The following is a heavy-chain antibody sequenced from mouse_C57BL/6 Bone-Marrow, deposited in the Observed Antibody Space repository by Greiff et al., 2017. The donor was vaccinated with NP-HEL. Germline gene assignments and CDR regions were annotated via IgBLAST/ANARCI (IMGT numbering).Heavy chain of an antibody. Sequence: EVKLQESGPGLVKPSQSLSLTCSVTGYSITSGYYWTWIRQFPGNTLEWMGYISYDGSNNYNPSLKNRISITRDTSKNQFFLKLNSVTTEDTATYYCAREGYSNYDAMDYWGQGTSVTVSS. V-gene: IGHV3-6*01. CDR1: GYSITSGYY. D-gene: IGHD2-5*01. CDR2: ISYDGSN. J-gene: IGHJ4*01. CDR3: AREGYSNYDAMDY.